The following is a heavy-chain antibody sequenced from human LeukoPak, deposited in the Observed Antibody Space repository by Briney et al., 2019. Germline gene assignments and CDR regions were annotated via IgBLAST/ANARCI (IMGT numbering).Heavy chain of an antibody. CDR2: IKQDGSEK. D-gene: IGHD3-10*01. CDR1: GFTFSSYW. J-gene: IGHJ4*02. CDR3: ARDPGRTSTLGELLILRSSHRKDYFDY. Sequence: GGSLRLSCAASGFTFSSYWMSWVRQAPGKGLEWVANIKQDGSEKYYVDSVKGRFTISRDNAKNSLYLQMNSLRAEDTAVYYCARDPGRTSTLGELLILRSSHRKDYFDYWGQGTLVTVSS. V-gene: IGHV3-7*01.